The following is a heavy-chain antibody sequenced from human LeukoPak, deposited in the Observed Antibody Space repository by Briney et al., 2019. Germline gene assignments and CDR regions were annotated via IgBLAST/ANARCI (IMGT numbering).Heavy chain of an antibody. CDR2: ISAYNGNT. CDR3: ARVVVGATRIFDY. D-gene: IGHD1-26*01. Sequence: ASVKVSCKASGYTFTSYGISWVRQAPGQGLEWMGWISAYNGNTNYAQKLQGRVTMTRDTSTSTVYMELSSLRSEDTAVYYCARVVVGATRIFDYWGQGTLVTVSS. CDR1: GYTFTSYG. J-gene: IGHJ4*02. V-gene: IGHV1-18*01.